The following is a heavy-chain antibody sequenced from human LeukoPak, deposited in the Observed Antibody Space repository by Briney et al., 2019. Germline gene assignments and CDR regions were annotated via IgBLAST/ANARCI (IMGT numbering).Heavy chain of an antibody. CDR3: ARDYYDFWSGSFDP. Sequence: SETLSLTCTVSGGSISSSSYYWGWIRQPPGKGLEWIGSIYYSGSTYYNPSLKSRVTISVDTSKNQFSLKLSSVTAADTAVYYCARDYYDFWSGSFDPWGQGTLVTVSS. CDR2: IYYSGST. D-gene: IGHD3-3*01. J-gene: IGHJ5*02. CDR1: GGSISSSSYY. V-gene: IGHV4-39*07.